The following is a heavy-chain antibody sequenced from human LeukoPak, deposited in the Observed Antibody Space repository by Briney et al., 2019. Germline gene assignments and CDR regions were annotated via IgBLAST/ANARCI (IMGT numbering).Heavy chain of an antibody. D-gene: IGHD4-23*01. Sequence: GGSLRLSCAASGFTFSSYWMHWVRQAPGKGLVWVSRINSDGSSTSYADSVKGRFTISRDNAKNTLYLQMNSLRAEDTAVYYCARLAGGFQLGYFDYWGQGTLVTVSS. CDR1: GFTFSSYW. CDR3: ARLAGGFQLGYFDY. V-gene: IGHV3-74*01. CDR2: INSDGSST. J-gene: IGHJ4*02.